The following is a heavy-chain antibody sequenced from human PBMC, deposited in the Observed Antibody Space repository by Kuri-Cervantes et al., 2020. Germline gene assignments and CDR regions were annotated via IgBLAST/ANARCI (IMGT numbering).Heavy chain of an antibody. CDR2: INPNSGGT. CDR1: GYTFTCYY. CDR3: ARDIGSRDYYFDY. Sequence: ASVKVSCKASGYTFTCYYMHWVRQAPGQGLEWMGWINPNSGGTNYAQKFQGRVTMTRDTSISTAYMELNTLRPEDTAVYYCARDIGSRDYYFDYWGQGTLVTVSS. D-gene: IGHD2-21*01. V-gene: IGHV1-2*02. J-gene: IGHJ4*02.